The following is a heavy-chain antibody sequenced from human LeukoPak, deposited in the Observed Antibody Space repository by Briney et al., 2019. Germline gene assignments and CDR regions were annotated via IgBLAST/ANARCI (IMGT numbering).Heavy chain of an antibody. CDR3: ARDQGSTYYYYGMDV. CDR1: GFTFGAYT. CDR2: ISTSSNYI. D-gene: IGHD6-13*01. J-gene: IGHJ6*02. V-gene: IGHV3-21*01. Sequence: PGGSLRLSCAASGFTFGAYTMNWVRQAPGKGLEWVSSISTSSNYIYYADSVKGRFTISRDNAKNSLYLQMNSLRAEDTAVYYCARDQGSTYYYYGMDVWGQGTTVTVSS.